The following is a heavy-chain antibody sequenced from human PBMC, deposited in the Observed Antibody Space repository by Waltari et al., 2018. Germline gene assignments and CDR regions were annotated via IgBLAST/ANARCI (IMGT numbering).Heavy chain of an antibody. V-gene: IGHV1-69*15. D-gene: IGHD3-22*01. Sequence: QVQLVQSGAEVKKPGSSVKVSCKASGGTFSSYAISWVRQAPGQGLEWMGRIIPIFGTANDAQKFQGRVTITADESTSTAYMELSSLRSEDTAVYYCARGDYDSSGYYGGAFDIWGQGTMVTVSS. CDR2: IIPIFGTA. CDR3: ARGDYDSSGYYGGAFDI. CDR1: GGTFSSYA. J-gene: IGHJ3*02.